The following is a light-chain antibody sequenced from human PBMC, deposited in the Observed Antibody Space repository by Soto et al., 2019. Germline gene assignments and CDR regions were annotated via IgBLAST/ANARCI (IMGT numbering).Light chain of an antibody. CDR1: SSNIGSNT. CDR3: AAWDGSLSGYV. J-gene: IGLJ1*01. V-gene: IGLV1-44*01. Sequence: QSVLTQPPSTSGTPGQRVTISCSGSSSNIGSNTVNWYQHLPGTAPKLLIYSNNQRPSGVPKRFSGSKSGTSASLAVSGLQSEDEADYYCAAWDGSLSGYVFGTGTKLTVL. CDR2: SNN.